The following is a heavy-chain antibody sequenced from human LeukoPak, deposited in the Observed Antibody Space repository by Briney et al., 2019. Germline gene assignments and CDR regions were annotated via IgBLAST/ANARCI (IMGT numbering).Heavy chain of an antibody. D-gene: IGHD3-9*01. V-gene: IGHV3-23*01. Sequence: GGSLRLSCAASGFTFSSYAMTWVRQAPWKGLEWVSHITGSGASTYYADSVKGRFTISRDNSNNSLYLQMNSLRADDTAVYYCARPHYDILTGYMYYFDYWGQGTLVTVSS. J-gene: IGHJ4*02. CDR3: ARPHYDILTGYMYYFDY. CDR1: GFTFSSYA. CDR2: ITGSGAST.